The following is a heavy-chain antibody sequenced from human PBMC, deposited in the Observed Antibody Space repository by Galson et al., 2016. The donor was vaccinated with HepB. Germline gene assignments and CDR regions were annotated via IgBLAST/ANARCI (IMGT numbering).Heavy chain of an antibody. CDR3: TREEVTTYSNAFDL. Sequence: LRLSCAASGFTFNSHKMHWVRQAPGKGLLWVSDINSDGSSTRYADSVKGRFTVSRDNSQNTVFLKMNDLRDDDTATYFCTREEVTTYSNAFDLCGQGTRVAVSS. V-gene: IGHV3-74*01. J-gene: IGHJ3*01. D-gene: IGHD2-15*01. CDR1: GFTFNSHK. CDR2: INSDGSST.